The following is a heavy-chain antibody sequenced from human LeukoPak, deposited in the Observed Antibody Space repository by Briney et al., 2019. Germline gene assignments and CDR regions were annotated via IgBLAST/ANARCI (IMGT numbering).Heavy chain of an antibody. V-gene: IGHV1-18*01. CDR1: VGTFSSYA. Sequence: ASVKVSCKASVGTFSSYAISWVRQAPGQGVEGMGWISAYNGNTNYAQKLQGRVTMTTDTSTSTAYMELRSLRSDDTAVYYCARDNEFRGAAAIYYYYGMDVWGQGTTVTVSS. J-gene: IGHJ6*02. CDR2: ISAYNGNT. CDR3: ARDNEFRGAAAIYYYYGMDV. D-gene: IGHD2-2*01.